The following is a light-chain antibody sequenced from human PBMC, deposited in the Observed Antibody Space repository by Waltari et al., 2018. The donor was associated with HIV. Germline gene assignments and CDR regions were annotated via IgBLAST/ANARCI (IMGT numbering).Light chain of an antibody. CDR2: LSSDGSH. CDR3: QTWGMGIVV. J-gene: IGLJ3*02. CDR1: SEHSNFA. V-gene: IGLV4-69*01. Sequence: QIILTQSPSASASPGASVKLTCTLSSEHSNFAIAWLQQQPEKGPRYLMKLSSDGSHTKGDGIPDRFSGSSSGAERYLSISSLHSDDEADYYCQTWGMGIVVFGGGTKLTVL.